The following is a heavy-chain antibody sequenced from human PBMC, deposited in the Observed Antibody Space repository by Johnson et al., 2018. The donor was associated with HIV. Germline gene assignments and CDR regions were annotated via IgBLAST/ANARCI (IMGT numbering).Heavy chain of an antibody. J-gene: IGHJ3*02. V-gene: IGHV3-33*08. CDR1: GFTFDDCG. D-gene: IGHD3-10*01. CDR3: ARDSLVGGPPQVDAFDI. Sequence: QVQLVESGGGVVRPGGSLRLSCAASGFTFDDCGMNWVRQAPGKGLEWVAVIWYDGSNKYYADSVKGRFTISRDNSKNTLYLQMNSLRAEDTAVYYCARDSLVGGPPQVDAFDIWGQGTMVTVSS. CDR2: IWYDGSNK.